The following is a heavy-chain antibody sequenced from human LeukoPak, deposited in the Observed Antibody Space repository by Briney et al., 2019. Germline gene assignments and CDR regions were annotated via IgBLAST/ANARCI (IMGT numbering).Heavy chain of an antibody. V-gene: IGHV3-30*18. CDR3: AKDEGTGGYLGY. Sequence: PGGSLRLSCAASGFTFSSYAMSWVRQAPGKGLEWVAVISYDGSNKYYADSVKGRFTISRDNSKNTLYLQMNSLRAEDAAVYYCAKDEGTGGYLGYWGQGTLVTVSS. J-gene: IGHJ4*02. D-gene: IGHD2-8*02. CDR1: GFTFSSYA. CDR2: ISYDGSNK.